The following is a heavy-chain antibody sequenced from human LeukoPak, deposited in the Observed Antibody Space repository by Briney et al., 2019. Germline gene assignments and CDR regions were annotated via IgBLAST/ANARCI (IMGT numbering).Heavy chain of an antibody. J-gene: IGHJ4*02. CDR1: GGSISSYY. Sequence: SETLSLTCTVSGGSISSYYWSWIRQPPGKGLEWIGEINHSGSTNYNPSLKSRVTISVDTSKNQFSLKLSSVTAADTAVYYCARGQGDTAMVPSYYFDYWGQGTLVTVSS. CDR2: INHSGST. V-gene: IGHV4-34*01. D-gene: IGHD5-18*01. CDR3: ARGQGDTAMVPSYYFDY.